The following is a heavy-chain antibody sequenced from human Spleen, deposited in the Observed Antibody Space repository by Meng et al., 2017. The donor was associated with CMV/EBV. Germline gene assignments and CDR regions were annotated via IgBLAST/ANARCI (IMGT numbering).Heavy chain of an antibody. J-gene: IGHJ3*02. D-gene: IGHD6-13*01. V-gene: IGHV4-61*01. CDR2: ISNTGNT. CDR3: ARDLAAAGAWAFNI. CDR1: GASVTSGIYY. Sequence: GSLRLSCAVSGASVTSGIYYWTWIRQPPGKGLEWIGYISNTGNTRYNPSLKSRLTISVDTSKNQFSLRLASVTAADTAVYYCARDLAAAGAWAFNIWGQGTMVTVSS.